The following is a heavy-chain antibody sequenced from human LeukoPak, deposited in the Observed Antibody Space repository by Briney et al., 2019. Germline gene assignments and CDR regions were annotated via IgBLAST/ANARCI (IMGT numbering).Heavy chain of an antibody. CDR2: IYHSGSA. CDR1: GYSIDNGYY. CDR3: ARDTNVLTP. D-gene: IGHD2-8*02. Sequence: SETLSLTCSVSGYSIDNGYYWAWIRQPPGKGLEWIGSIYHSGSAYYNPTLKSRVTISVDTSKNQFSLRLTSVTATDTAVYYCARDTNVLTPWGQGTMVTVSS. V-gene: IGHV4-38-2*02. J-gene: IGHJ3*01.